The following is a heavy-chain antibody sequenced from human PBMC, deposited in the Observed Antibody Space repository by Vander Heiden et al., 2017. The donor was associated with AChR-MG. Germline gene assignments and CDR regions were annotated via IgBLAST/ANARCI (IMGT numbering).Heavy chain of an antibody. Sequence: EVQLVESGGGLVQPGGSLRLSCAASGFTFSSYSMNWVRQAPGKGLEWVSYISSSSSTIYYADSVKGRFTISRDNAKNSLYLQMNSLRDEDTAVYYCARDSEGSGSWSYNWFDPWGQGTLVTVSS. V-gene: IGHV3-48*02. D-gene: IGHD3-10*01. CDR1: GFTFSSYS. J-gene: IGHJ5*02. CDR3: ARDSEGSGSWSYNWFDP. CDR2: ISSSSSTI.